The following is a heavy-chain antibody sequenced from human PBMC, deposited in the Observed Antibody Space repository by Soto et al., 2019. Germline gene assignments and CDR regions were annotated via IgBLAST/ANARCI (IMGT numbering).Heavy chain of an antibody. CDR3: AKNTVSLDIVLVPAALYNI. V-gene: IGHV3-23*01. J-gene: IGHJ3*02. CDR2: ISGSGGST. CDR1: GFTFSSYA. Sequence: GGSLRLSCAASGFTFSSYAMSWVRQAPGKGLEWVSAISGSGGSTYYADSVKGRFTISRDNSKNTLYLQMNSLRAEDTAVYYCAKNTVSLDIVLVPAALYNIWGQAPMVTVSS. D-gene: IGHD2-2*01.